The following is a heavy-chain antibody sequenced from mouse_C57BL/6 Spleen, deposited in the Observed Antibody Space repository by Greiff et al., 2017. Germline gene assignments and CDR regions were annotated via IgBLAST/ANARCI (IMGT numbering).Heavy chain of an antibody. D-gene: IGHD2-5*01. CDR2: INPSTGGT. J-gene: IGHJ2*01. Sequence: EVQLQQSGPELVKPGASVKISCKASGYSFTGYYMNWVKQSPEKSLEWIGEINPSTGGTTYNQKFKAKATLTVDKSSSTAYMQLKSLTSEDSAVYYCASRDSNYFDYWGQGTTLTVSS. CDR1: GYSFTGYY. CDR3: ASRDSNYFDY. V-gene: IGHV1-42*01.